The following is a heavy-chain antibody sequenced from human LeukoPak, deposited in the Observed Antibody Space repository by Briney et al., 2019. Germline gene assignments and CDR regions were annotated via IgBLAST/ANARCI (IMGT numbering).Heavy chain of an antibody. D-gene: IGHD6-19*01. CDR2: IKSKTDGGTT. CDR1: GFTFSNAW. V-gene: IGHV3-15*01. CDR3: TTDPPPYSSDRTFDY. Sequence: TGGSLRLSCAASGFTFSNAWMGWVRQAPGKGLEWVGRIKSKTDGGTTDYAAPVKGRFTISRDDSKNTLYLQMNSLKTEDTAVYYCTTDPPPYSSDRTFDYWGQGTLVTVSS. J-gene: IGHJ4*02.